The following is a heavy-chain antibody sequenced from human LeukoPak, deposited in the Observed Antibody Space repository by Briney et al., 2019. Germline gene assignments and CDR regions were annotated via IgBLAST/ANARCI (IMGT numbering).Heavy chain of an antibody. V-gene: IGHV3-66*02. Sequence: GGSLRLSCAASGCTVSSNYMSWVRQAPGKGLEWVSVIYSGGSTYYADSVKGRFTISSDNSKNTLYLQMNSLRAEESAVYYCSRFFTYYYDSSGYYYAYSGQGTLVTVSS. CDR3: SRFFTYYYDSSGYYYAY. D-gene: IGHD3-22*01. CDR2: IYSGGST. J-gene: IGHJ4*02. CDR1: GCTVSSNY.